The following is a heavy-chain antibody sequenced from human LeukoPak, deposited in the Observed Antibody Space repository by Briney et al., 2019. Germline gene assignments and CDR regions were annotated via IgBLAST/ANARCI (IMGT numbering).Heavy chain of an antibody. Sequence: ASVPVSYKASGYTFTGYDMHWVRQAPGQGLEWMGWINPNSGGTSYAQRFQGRVTMTRDTSSSTAYMEVNSLRSDDTAVYYCVVAGTTVHYLDYWGQGSVDSVSS. V-gene: IGHV1-2*02. CDR2: INPNSGGT. CDR3: VVAGTTVHYLDY. D-gene: IGHD6-19*01. J-gene: IGHJ4*02. CDR1: GYTFTGYD.